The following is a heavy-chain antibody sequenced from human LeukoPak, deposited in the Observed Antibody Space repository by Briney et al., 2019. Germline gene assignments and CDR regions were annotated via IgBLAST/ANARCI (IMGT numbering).Heavy chain of an antibody. D-gene: IGHD5-12*01. V-gene: IGHV3-13*01. J-gene: IGHJ4*01. CDR1: GFTFSSYD. CDR3: ARGLSSAYETGY. Sequence: GGSLRLSCAASGFTFSSYDMHWVRQATGKGLEGVSVIGTAGDRYYSGSVKGRFTISRENAKNSLYLQMNSLRAGDTAVYYCARGLSSAYETGYSGQRTPVTVSS. CDR2: IGTAGDR.